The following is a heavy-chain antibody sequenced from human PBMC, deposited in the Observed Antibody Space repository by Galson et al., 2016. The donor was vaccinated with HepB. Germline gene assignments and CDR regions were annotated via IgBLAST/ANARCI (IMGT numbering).Heavy chain of an antibody. J-gene: IGHJ4*02. Sequence: SVKVSCKASGYTFTRCDINWVRQATGQGLEWLGWMNPDSGRTGSAQKFQGSVTMTRDPSISTAYLELSSLTSEDTGVYFCARGRDYGDKPFHDGGQGTLGAVSS. CDR3: ARGRDYGDKPFHD. V-gene: IGHV1-8*01. CDR2: MNPDSGRT. D-gene: IGHD4-17*01. CDR1: GYTFTRCD.